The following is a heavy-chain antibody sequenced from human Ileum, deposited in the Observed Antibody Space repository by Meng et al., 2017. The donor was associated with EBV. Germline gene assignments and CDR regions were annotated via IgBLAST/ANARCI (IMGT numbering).Heavy chain of an antibody. D-gene: IGHD3-9*01. Sequence: VQLPGSGPRLGKPSGTLSLTCAVSGGSVISNNWWSWVRQPPGKGLEWIGEIFHIGSTNNSPSLKSRVTISVDNSENQFSLSLTSVTAADTAIYYCAKVSLTGTFYDHWGQGILVTVSS. CDR3: AKVSLTGTFYDH. CDR1: GGSVISNNW. CDR2: IFHIGST. J-gene: IGHJ4*02. V-gene: IGHV4-4*02.